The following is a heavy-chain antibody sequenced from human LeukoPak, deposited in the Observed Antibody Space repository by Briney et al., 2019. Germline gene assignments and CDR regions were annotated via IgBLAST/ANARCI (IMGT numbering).Heavy chain of an antibody. CDR1: GGSISSGGYS. CDR3: TRPCYYDSSGSPDY. V-gene: IGHV4-30-4*07. Sequence: PSETLSLTCAVSGGSISSGGYSWSWIRQRPGKGLEWIGYIYYSGSTYYNPSLKSRVTISVDTSKNQFSLKLSSVTAADTAVYYCTRPCYYDSSGSPDYCGQGTLVTVSS. D-gene: IGHD3-22*01. J-gene: IGHJ4*02. CDR2: IYYSGST.